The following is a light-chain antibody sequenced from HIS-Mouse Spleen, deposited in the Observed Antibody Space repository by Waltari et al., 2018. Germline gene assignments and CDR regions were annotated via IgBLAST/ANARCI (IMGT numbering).Light chain of an antibody. CDR3: SSYTSSSTGV. Sequence: QSALTQPASVSGSPGQSITISCTGPSSDVGGSNYVSWYQQHPGKAPKLLIYDVSNRPSGVSNRFSGSKSGNTASLTISGLQAEDEADYYCSSYTSSSTGVFGGGTKLTVL. CDR1: SSDVGGSNY. CDR2: DVS. V-gene: IGLV2-14*03. J-gene: IGLJ2*01.